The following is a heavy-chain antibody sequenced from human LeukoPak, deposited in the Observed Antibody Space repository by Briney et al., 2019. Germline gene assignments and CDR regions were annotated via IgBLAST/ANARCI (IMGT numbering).Heavy chain of an antibody. V-gene: IGHV1-8*01. CDR1: GYTFTSYD. J-gene: IGHJ4*01. D-gene: IGHD6-19*01. Sequence: ASVKVSCKASGYTFTSYDINWVRQATGQGLEWMGWMNPNSGNTGYAQKFQGRVTMTRNTSISTAYMELSSLRSEDTAVYYCARGRAVAGPHPFDYWGQEPWSPSPQ. CDR2: MNPNSGNT. CDR3: ARGRAVAGPHPFDY.